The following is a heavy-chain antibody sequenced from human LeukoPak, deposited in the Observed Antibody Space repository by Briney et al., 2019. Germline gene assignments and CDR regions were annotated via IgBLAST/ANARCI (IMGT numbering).Heavy chain of an antibody. CDR1: GYTFTSYY. Sequence: ASVKVSCKASGYTFTSYYMHWVRQAPGQGLEWMGIINPSGGSTSYAQKFQGRVTMTRDTSTSTAYMELRSLRSDDTAVYYCARDTRIQLWLGAFDYWGQGTLVTVSS. D-gene: IGHD5-18*01. CDR3: ARDTRIQLWLGAFDY. CDR2: INPSGGST. J-gene: IGHJ4*02. V-gene: IGHV1-46*01.